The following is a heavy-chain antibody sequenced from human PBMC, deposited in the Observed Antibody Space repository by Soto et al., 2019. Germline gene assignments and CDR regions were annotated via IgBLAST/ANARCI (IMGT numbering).Heavy chain of an antibody. CDR2: INAGNGNR. CDR1: GYTFSSYA. J-gene: IGHJ4*02. V-gene: IGHV1-3*01. Sequence: ASVKVSCKASGYTFSSYAMHWVRQAPGQRLEWMGWINAGNGNRKYSQKFQGRVTITRDTSASTAYMELSSLRSEDTAVYYCAKDSAGVTPYSFDYWGQGTLVTVSS. D-gene: IGHD3-10*01. CDR3: AKDSAGVTPYSFDY.